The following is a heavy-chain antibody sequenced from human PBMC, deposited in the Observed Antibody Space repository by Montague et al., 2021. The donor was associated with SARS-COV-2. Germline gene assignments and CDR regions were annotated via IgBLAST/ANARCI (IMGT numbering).Heavy chain of an antibody. D-gene: IGHD6-19*01. CDR2: IVVGSGIT. J-gene: IGHJ6*02. CDR3: AAVRAVAGYYYYGMDV. Sequence: SGKVSFKASGFTFTSSAVQWVRQARGQRLEWIGWIVVGSGITNYAQKFQERVTITRDMSTSTAYMELSSLRSEDTAVYYCAAVRAVAGYYYYGMDVWGQGTTVTVSS. CDR1: GFTFTSSA. V-gene: IGHV1-58*01.